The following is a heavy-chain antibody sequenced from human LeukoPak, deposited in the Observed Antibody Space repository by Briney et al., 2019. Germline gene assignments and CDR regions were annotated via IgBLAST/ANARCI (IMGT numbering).Heavy chain of an antibody. CDR1: GYIFTGYY. CDR2: INPNSGGT. CDR3: ARGAIVVVVPAAHKNWFDP. D-gene: IGHD2-2*01. J-gene: IGHJ5*02. Sequence: GASVKVSCKASGYIFTGYYMHWVRQAPGQGLEWMGWINPNSGGTNYAQKFQGRVTMTRDTSISTAYMELSRLRSDDTAVYYCARGAIVVVVPAAHKNWFDPWGQGTLVTVSS. V-gene: IGHV1-2*02.